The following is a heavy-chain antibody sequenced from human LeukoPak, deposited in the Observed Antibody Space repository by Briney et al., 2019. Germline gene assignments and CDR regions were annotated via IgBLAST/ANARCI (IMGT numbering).Heavy chain of an antibody. D-gene: IGHD6-13*01. CDR1: GGSISSYY. CDR2: IYYSGST. CDR3: AAYSSSWQQSY. J-gene: IGHJ4*02. V-gene: IGHV4-59*08. Sequence: SETLSLTCTASGGSISSYYWSWIRQPPGKGLEWIGYIYYSGSTNYNPSLKSRVTISVDTSKNQFSLKLSSVTAADTAVYYCAAYSSSWQQSYWGQGTLVTISS.